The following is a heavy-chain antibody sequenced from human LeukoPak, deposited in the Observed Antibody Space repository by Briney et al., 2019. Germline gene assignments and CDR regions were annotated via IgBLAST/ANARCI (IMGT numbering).Heavy chain of an antibody. D-gene: IGHD2-21*02. CDR2: INHSGST. V-gene: IGHV4-34*01. J-gene: IGHJ4*02. CDR3: ARPAEVTAIKPFDY. CDR1: GGSFSGYY. Sequence: PSETLSLTCAVYGGSFSGYYWSWIRQPPGKGLEWIGEINHSGSTNYNPSLKSRVTISVDTSKNQFSLKLTSVTASDTAVYYCARPAEVTAIKPFDYWGQGTLVTASS.